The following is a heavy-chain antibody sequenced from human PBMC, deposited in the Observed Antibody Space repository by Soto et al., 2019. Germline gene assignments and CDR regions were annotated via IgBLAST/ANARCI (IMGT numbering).Heavy chain of an antibody. CDR1: GCTFTSYD. J-gene: IGHJ4*02. V-gene: IGHV1-8*01. CDR3: AIAANDYGDRH. Sequence: QVQLVQSGAEVKKPGASVKVSCKASGCTFTSYDINWVRQAHGQGLEWMGWMNPNSGNTGYAQKFQGRVTTARNASRSTAYLELSSLRSEDTAVYYCAIAANDYGDRHWGQGTLVTVSS. CDR2: MNPNSGNT. D-gene: IGHD4-17*01.